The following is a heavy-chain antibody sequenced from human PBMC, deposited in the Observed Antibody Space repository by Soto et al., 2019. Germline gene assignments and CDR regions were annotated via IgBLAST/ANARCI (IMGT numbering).Heavy chain of an antibody. CDR1: GYSFTSYW. CDR2: IDPSDSYT. Sequence: GESLKISCKCSGYSFTSYWISLVRQMPGKGLEWMGRIDPSDSYTNYSPSFQGHVTISADKSISTAYLQWSSLKASDTAMLYCARQYNWNYSDWFDPWGQGTLVTVSS. J-gene: IGHJ5*02. D-gene: IGHD1-7*01. V-gene: IGHV5-10-1*01. CDR3: ARQYNWNYSDWFDP.